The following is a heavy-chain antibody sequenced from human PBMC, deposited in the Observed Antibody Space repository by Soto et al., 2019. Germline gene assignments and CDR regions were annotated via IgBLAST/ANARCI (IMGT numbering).Heavy chain of an antibody. V-gene: IGHV3-15*01. Sequence: EVQLVESGGGLVEPGGSIRLSCVASGFTFTKAYMTWVRQAPGKGLEWVGRIKGSHAGGTTDYATSVKGRFTISRDESKNRLYLQMNSLTTEDTSVYYCATEGGYPGSNFYGAYWGQGTLVTVSS. CDR2: IKGSHAGGTT. CDR3: ATEGGYPGSNFYGAY. CDR1: GFTFTKAY. J-gene: IGHJ4*02. D-gene: IGHD1-26*01.